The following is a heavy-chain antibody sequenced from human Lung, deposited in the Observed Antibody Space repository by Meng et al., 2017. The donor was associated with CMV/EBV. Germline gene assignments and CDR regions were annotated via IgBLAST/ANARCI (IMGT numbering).Heavy chain of an antibody. V-gene: IGHV3-23*01. CDR2: ISGSGGST. CDR3: AKDSPIVVVPAAIIPSND. D-gene: IGHD2-2*01. CDR1: GFTFSSYA. Sequence: ESXKISXAASGFTFSSYAMSWVRQAPGKGLEWVSAISGSGGSTYYADSVKGRFTISRDNSKNTLYLQMNSLRAEDTAVYYCAKDSPIVVVPAAIIPSNDWGQGXLVTVSS. J-gene: IGHJ4*02.